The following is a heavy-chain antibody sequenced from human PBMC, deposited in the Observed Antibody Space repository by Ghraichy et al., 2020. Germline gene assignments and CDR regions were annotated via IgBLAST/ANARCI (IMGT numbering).Heavy chain of an antibody. D-gene: IGHD3-3*01. J-gene: IGHJ3*02. CDR1: GVSLTTTGVG. CDR2: MYWDDDT. Sequence: SGPTLVKPTQTLTLTCTLSGVSLTTTGVGVGWIRQPPGRALEWLALMYWDDDTRYSPSLRNRLTLTKDTSKNQLVLSLTNMEPLDTATYYFAHRLAASGYHTFDIWGQGTLVTVSS. V-gene: IGHV2-5*02. CDR3: AHRLAASGYHTFDI.